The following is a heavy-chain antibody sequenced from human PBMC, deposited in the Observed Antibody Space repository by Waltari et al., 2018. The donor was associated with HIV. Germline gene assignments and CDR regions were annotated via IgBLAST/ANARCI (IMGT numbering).Heavy chain of an antibody. D-gene: IGHD2-21*01. J-gene: IGHJ5*01. CDR2: SSGSGSTT. CDR3: AKGAFDMVVVSALDS. CDR1: GFTFSSYA. Sequence: EVQLLESGGGLVQPGGSLRLSCAASGFTFSSYAMRWVRQAPGKGLQWVSISSGSGSTTYSADSVKGRVTISRDNAENTLYLQINSLRAEDTAVYYCAKGAFDMVVVSALDSWGHGTLVTVSS. V-gene: IGHV3-23*01.